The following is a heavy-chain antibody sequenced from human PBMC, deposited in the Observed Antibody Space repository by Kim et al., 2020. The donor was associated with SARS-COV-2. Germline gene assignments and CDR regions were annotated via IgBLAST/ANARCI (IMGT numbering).Heavy chain of an antibody. D-gene: IGHD2-21*01. CDR3: AGTLWAVNGYPLFDS. CDR2: ISHTSRTI. CDR1: EFPFSDSY. V-gene: IGHV3-11*04. J-gene: IGHJ4*01. Sequence: GGSLRLSCVASEFPFSDSYMNWIRQAPGKGLEWLSYISHTSRTIYYADSVRGRFTISRDNAKNSVYLQMNNLRAEDTGVYSCAGTLWAVNGYPLFDSWG.